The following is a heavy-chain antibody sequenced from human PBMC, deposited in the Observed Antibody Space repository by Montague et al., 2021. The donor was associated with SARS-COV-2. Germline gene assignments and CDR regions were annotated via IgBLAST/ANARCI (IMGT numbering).Heavy chain of an antibody. Sequence: SLRLSCAASGFTFDDYAMHWVQQAPGKGLEWVSGISWNSGSTGYADSVKGRFTISRDNAKNSLYLQMNGLRAEDTALYYCAKEVGESPSFDYWGQGTLVTVSS. CDR1: GFTFDDYA. D-gene: IGHD2-15*01. CDR2: ISWNSGST. CDR3: AKEVGESPSFDY. V-gene: IGHV3-9*01. J-gene: IGHJ4*02.